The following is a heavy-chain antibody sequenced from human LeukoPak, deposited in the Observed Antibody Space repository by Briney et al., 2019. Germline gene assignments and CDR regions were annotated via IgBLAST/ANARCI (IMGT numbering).Heavy chain of an antibody. CDR3: SSGAFDY. CDR2: ISSSSSYI. CDR1: GFIFNNYD. Sequence: GGSLRLSCAASGFIFNNYDMNWVRQAPGKGLEWVSSISSSSSYIYYADSVKSRFTISRDNAKNSLYLQMNSLRAEDTAVYYCSSGAFDYWGQGTLVTVSS. V-gene: IGHV3-21*01. J-gene: IGHJ4*02.